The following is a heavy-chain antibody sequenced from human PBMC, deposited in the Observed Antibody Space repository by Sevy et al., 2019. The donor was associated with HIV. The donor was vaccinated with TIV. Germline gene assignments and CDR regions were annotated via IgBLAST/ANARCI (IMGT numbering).Heavy chain of an antibody. J-gene: IGHJ4*01. V-gene: IGHV3-7*01. D-gene: IGHD3-22*01. Sequence: GESLKISCAASGFTFSRYWMTWVRQAPGKGLEWVANIKQDESEKYYVDSVKGRFTISRDNAKNSLYLQMNSLRADDTAVYYCARAEQVTMLVVFGGLYFDSWGHGTLVTVSS. CDR3: ARAEQVTMLVVFGGLYFDS. CDR2: IKQDESEK. CDR1: GFTFSRYW.